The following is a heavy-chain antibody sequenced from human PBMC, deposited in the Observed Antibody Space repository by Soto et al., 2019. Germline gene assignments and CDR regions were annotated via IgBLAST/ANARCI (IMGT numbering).Heavy chain of an antibody. D-gene: IGHD2-2*01. CDR3: ARVPTDCSSTSGRIEYYYYYGMDV. Sequence: QVQLVQSGAEVKKPGSSVKVSCKASGGTFSSYAISWVRQAPGQGLEWMGGIIPIFGTAHYAQKFQGRVTITADEATSTAYMELSSLRSEDTAVYYCARVPTDCSSTSGRIEYYYYYGMDVWGQGTTVTVSS. CDR1: GGTFSSYA. J-gene: IGHJ6*02. V-gene: IGHV1-69*01. CDR2: IIPIFGTA.